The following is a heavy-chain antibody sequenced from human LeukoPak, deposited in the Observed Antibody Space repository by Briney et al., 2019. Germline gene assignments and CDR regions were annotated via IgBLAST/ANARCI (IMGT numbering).Heavy chain of an antibody. Sequence: GGSLRLSCAASGFTFSSFAMSWVRQAPGKGLEWVSSISGSGFSTYYADSVKGRFTISRDNSKNTLYLQMNSLRAEDTVVYYCAKDRISGSLGYFDYWGQGTLVTVSS. V-gene: IGHV3-23*01. CDR3: AKDRISGSLGYFDY. CDR1: GFTFSSFA. D-gene: IGHD1-26*01. J-gene: IGHJ4*02. CDR2: ISGSGFST.